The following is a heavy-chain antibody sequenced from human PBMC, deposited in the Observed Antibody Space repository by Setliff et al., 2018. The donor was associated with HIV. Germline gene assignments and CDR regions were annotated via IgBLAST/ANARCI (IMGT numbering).Heavy chain of an antibody. V-gene: IGHV4-38-2*01. Sequence: SETLSLTCAVSGYSISDGYYWGWFRLPPGQGLEWIGNVYTRGNTYYNPSLKSRVTMSIDASKNRFSLKLSPVTAADTAVYYCARVEPFKLDYQETSGYFDYWGHGILVTVSS. J-gene: IGHJ4*03. CDR1: GYSISDGYY. D-gene: IGHD3-22*01. CDR3: ARVEPFKLDYQETSGYFDY. CDR2: VYTRGNT.